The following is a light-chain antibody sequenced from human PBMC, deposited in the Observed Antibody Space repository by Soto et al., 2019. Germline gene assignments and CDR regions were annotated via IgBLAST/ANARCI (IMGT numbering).Light chain of an antibody. CDR2: DAS. CDR1: QDMSKH. CDR3: QQYYHVPYS. J-gene: IGKJ2*03. V-gene: IGKV1-33*01. Sequence: DIQMTQSPSSLSASVGDRVTITCQASQDMSKHLSWYQQKPGKVPKVLIYDASNLETGVPSRFSGGGSGTHFTLTISSLQPEDIATYYCQQYYHVPYSFGQGTKLDIK.